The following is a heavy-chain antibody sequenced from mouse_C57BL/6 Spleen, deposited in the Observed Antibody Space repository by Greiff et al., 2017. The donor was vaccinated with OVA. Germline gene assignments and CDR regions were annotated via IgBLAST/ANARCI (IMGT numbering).Heavy chain of an antibody. J-gene: IGHJ1*03. V-gene: IGHV5-4*01. Sequence: EVQRVASGGGLVKPGGSLKLSCAAFGFTFSSYAMPWVRQTPEKRLEWVASLSDGGSSTYYPDNVKGRFTISRDNAKNNLYLQMSHLKSEDTAMYYCARDRDYYGSSYWYFDVWGTGTTVTVSS. CDR3: ARDRDYYGSSYWYFDV. CDR2: LSDGGSST. D-gene: IGHD1-1*01. CDR1: GFTFSSYA.